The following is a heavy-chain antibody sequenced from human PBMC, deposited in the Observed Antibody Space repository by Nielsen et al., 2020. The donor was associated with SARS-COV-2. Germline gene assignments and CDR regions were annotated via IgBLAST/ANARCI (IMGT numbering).Heavy chain of an antibody. Sequence: GESLKISCAASGFTFSSYAMHWVRQAPGKGLEWVAVISYDGSNKYYADSVKGRFTISRDNSKNTLYLQMNSLRAEDTAVYYCSRTLGGNRIEGYYGMDVWGQGTTATVSS. V-gene: IGHV3-30-3*01. CDR1: GFTFSSYA. J-gene: IGHJ6*02. CDR2: ISYDGSNK. CDR3: SRTLGGNRIEGYYGMDV. D-gene: IGHD4-23*01.